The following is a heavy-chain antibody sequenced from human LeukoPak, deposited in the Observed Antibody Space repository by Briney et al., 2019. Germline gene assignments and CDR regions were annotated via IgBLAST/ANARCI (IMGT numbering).Heavy chain of an antibody. D-gene: IGHD3-10*01. CDR2: IFTSGST. CDR1: GGSISSGSYQ. CDR3: ARDARVQKWFGELLKTTTYYFDY. J-gene: IGHJ4*02. V-gene: IGHV4-61*02. Sequence: PSETLSLTCTVSGGSISSGSYQWSWIRQAAGKGLEWIGRIFTSGSTNYNPSLKSRVTISVDTSKNQFSLKLSSVTAADTAVYYCARDARVQKWFGELLKTTTYYFDYWGQGTLVTVSS.